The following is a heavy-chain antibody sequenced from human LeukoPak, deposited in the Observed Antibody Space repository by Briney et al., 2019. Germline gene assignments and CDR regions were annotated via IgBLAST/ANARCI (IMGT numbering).Heavy chain of an antibody. Sequence: SETLSLTCTVSSGSISSSSYYWRWIRQSAGRVLGWIRRMRTSGSTNYNPSLKSRGSMSVDTSKNQFSLKLSSVSAADTAVYYCARQRRITMVRGVMGRVGYFDYWGQGTLVTVSS. J-gene: IGHJ4*02. V-gene: IGHV4-61*02. CDR2: MRTSGST. D-gene: IGHD3-10*01. CDR3: ARQRRITMVRGVMGRVGYFDY. CDR1: SGSISSSSYY.